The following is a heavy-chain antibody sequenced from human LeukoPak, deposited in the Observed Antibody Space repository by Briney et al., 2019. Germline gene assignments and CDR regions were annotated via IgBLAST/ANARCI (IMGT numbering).Heavy chain of an antibody. Sequence: GGSLRLSCEASGFIFSIYNMSWVRQAPGKGLEWVSAISGSGGSTYYADSVKGRFTISRDNSKNTLYLQMNSLRAEDTAVYYCAKGHPPGYSSGWYPHWGQGTLVTVSS. D-gene: IGHD6-19*01. J-gene: IGHJ4*02. CDR1: GFIFSIYN. CDR3: AKGHPPGYSSGWYPH. V-gene: IGHV3-23*01. CDR2: ISGSGGST.